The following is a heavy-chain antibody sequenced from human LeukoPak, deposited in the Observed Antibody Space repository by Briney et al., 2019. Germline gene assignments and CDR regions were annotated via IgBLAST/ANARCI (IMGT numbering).Heavy chain of an antibody. Sequence: GGSLRLSCAASGFTFSSYGMSWVRQAPGKGLEWVSAISGSGGSTYYADSVKGRFTISRDNSKNSLYLQMNSLRTEDTAVYYCAKGRSGWMRLDLDYWGQGTLVTVSS. CDR2: ISGSGGST. V-gene: IGHV3-23*01. D-gene: IGHD6-19*01. CDR1: GFTFSSYG. J-gene: IGHJ4*02. CDR3: AKGRSGWMRLDLDY.